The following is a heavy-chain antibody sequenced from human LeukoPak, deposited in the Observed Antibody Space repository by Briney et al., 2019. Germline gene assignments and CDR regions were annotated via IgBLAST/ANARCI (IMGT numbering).Heavy chain of an antibody. CDR2: LSYDGSNK. J-gene: IGHJ4*02. V-gene: IGHV3-33*01. CDR3: ARGLYKNGWYYFDY. CDR1: GFTFSGYG. Sequence: PGGSLRLSCAASGFTFSGYGIHWDRQAPGKGLEWAAFLSYDGSNKFYADSVKGRFTISRDNSENTLYLQMNSLRAEDTAVYYCARGLYKNGWYYFDYWGQGTLVTVSS. D-gene: IGHD6-19*01.